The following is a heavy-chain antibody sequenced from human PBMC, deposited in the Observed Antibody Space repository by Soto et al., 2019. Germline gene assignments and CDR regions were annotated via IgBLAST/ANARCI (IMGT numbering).Heavy chain of an antibody. D-gene: IGHD6-19*01. V-gene: IGHV5-51*01. CDR3: ASAVAGNYYFDS. CDR2: IYAGNSET. Sequence: PGESLKISCKGSGYRFSTYWIGWVRQMPGKGLEWMGIIYAGNSETRYSPSFQGQVTISADKSFSIAYLQWTSLKASDTAMYYCASAVAGNYYFDSWGQGALVTVSA. CDR1: GYRFSTYW. J-gene: IGHJ4*02.